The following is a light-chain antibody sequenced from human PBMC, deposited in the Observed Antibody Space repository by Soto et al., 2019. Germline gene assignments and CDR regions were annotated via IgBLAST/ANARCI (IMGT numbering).Light chain of an antibody. Sequence: DIQMSQSPSSLPASVGDRVTITCRSSQDIAIYLNWYQQKPGKAPKLLIYAASSLQSGVPSRFRGSGSGTDFTLTISSLQPEDFTTYFCQQSYSTPQTFGQGTRVEIK. J-gene: IGKJ1*01. CDR3: QQSYSTPQT. V-gene: IGKV1-39*01. CDR1: QDIAIY. CDR2: AAS.